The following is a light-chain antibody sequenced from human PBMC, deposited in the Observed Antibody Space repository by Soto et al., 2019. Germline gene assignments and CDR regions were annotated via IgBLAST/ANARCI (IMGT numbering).Light chain of an antibody. CDR1: QSVLYSSNNKNY. CDR3: QQYYKTPLT. V-gene: IGKV4-1*01. Sequence: DIVMTQSPDSLAVSLGERATINCKSSQSVLYSSNNKNYLAWYQQRPGQPPKLLLYWASTRESGVPDRFSGSGSETDFILTISSLQAEDVAVYFCQQYYKTPLTFGGGTKVEIK. J-gene: IGKJ4*01. CDR2: WAS.